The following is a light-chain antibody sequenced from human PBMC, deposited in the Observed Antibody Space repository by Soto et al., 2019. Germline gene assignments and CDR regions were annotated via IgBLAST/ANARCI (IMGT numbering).Light chain of an antibody. CDR3: SSYTSSNTYVV. J-gene: IGLJ2*01. CDR1: SSDVGGYNY. Sequence: QPALTQPASVSGSPGQSITISCTGTSSDVGGYNYVSWYQQHPGKAPKLMIYEVSNRPSGVSNRFSGSKSGNTASLTISGLQAEDEADYYCSSYTSSNTYVVFGGGTKVTVL. V-gene: IGLV2-14*01. CDR2: EVS.